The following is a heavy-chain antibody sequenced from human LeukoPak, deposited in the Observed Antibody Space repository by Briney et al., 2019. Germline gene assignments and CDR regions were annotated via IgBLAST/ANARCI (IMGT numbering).Heavy chain of an antibody. V-gene: IGHV4-59*01. D-gene: IGHD4-17*01. CDR2: IYYSGST. CDR1: GGSINSYY. J-gene: IGHJ6*03. CDR3: ARDYGDYVGVNYYYYYMDV. Sequence: SDTLSLTCTVSGGSINSYYWSWLRQPRGKGVEWIGYIYYSGSTNYNPSLKSRVTISVDTSKNQFSLKLSSVTAADTAVYYCARDYGDYVGVNYYYYYMDVWGKGTTVTISS.